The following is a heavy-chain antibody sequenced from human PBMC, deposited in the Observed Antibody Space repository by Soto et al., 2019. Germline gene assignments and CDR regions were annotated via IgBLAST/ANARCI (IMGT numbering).Heavy chain of an antibody. Sequence: GASVKVSCKVSGYTLTELSMHWVRQAPGKGLEWMGGFDPEDGETIYAQKFQGRVTMTEDTSTDTAYMELSSLRSEDTAVYYCATPATTTVQSLSKYYFDYWGQGTLVTVSS. CDR1: GYTLTELS. CDR2: FDPEDGET. D-gene: IGHD4-17*01. V-gene: IGHV1-24*01. J-gene: IGHJ4*02. CDR3: ATPATTTVQSLSKYYFDY.